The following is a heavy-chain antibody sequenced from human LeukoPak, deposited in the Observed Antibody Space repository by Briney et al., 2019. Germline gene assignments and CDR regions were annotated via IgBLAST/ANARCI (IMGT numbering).Heavy chain of an antibody. CDR3: AREWDYDSSGYYYSPGAFDI. CDR2: IYTSGST. J-gene: IGHJ3*02. D-gene: IGHD3-22*01. V-gene: IGHV4-4*07. Sequence: SETLSLTCTVSGGSISSYYWSWIRQPAGKGLEWIGRIYTSGSTNYNPSLKSRVTMSVDTSKNQFSLKLSSVTAADTAVYYCAREWDYDSSGYYYSPGAFDIWGQGTMVTVSS. CDR1: GGSISSYY.